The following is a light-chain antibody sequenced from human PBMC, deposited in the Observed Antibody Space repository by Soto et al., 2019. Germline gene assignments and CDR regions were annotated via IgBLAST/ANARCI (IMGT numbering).Light chain of an antibody. CDR3: SSYAAGSPSVL. V-gene: IGLV2-23*01. J-gene: IGLJ3*02. CDR1: SNTIETYTL. CDR2: EDT. Sequence: QSALTQPASVAGSPGQSITIPCTGISNTIETYTLVSWYQQYPGEAPNLIIYEDTKRPSGVSDRFSGFKSGNTASLTISGLQRDDESDYYCSSYAAGSPSVLFGGGTKLTVL.